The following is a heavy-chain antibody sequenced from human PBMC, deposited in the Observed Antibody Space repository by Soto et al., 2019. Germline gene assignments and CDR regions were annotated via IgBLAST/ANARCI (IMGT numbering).Heavy chain of an antibody. CDR2: IIPIFGTA. CDR1: GGTFSSYA. D-gene: IGHD4-17*01. J-gene: IGHJ6*02. Sequence: SVKVSCKASGGTFSSYAISWVRQAPGQGLEWMGGIIPIFGTANYAQKFQGRVTITADESTSTAYMELSSLRSEDTAVYYCARDPDYGDYYYGMDVWGQGTTVTVSS. CDR3: ARDPDYGDYYYGMDV. V-gene: IGHV1-69*13.